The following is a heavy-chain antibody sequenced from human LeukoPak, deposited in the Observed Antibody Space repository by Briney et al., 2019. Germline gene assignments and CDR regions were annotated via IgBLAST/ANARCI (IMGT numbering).Heavy chain of an antibody. D-gene: IGHD3-3*01. CDR3: AAAEYYDFWSGYYSDY. CDR1: GFTFTSSA. J-gene: IGHJ4*02. CDR2: IVVGSGNT. V-gene: IGHV1-58*01. Sequence: SVKVSCKASGFTFTSSAEQWVRQARGQRLEWIGWIVVGSGNTNYAQKFQERVTITRDMSTSTAYMELSSLRSEDTAVYYCAAAEYYDFWSGYYSDYWGQGTLVTVSS.